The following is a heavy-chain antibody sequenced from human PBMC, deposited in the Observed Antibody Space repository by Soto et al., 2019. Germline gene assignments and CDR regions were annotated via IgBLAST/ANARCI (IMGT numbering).Heavy chain of an antibody. V-gene: IGHV4-39*01. D-gene: IGHD2-15*01. CDR1: GGSISSSSYY. J-gene: IGHJ6*02. Sequence: SETLSLTCTVSGGSISSSSYYWGWIRQPPGKGLGWIGGIFYSGSTYYNPSLKSRVTISVDTSKNQFSLKLSSVTAADTAVYYCARHLTYCSAGSCYYDFPYYGMDVWGQGTTVTVSS. CDR3: ARHLTYCSAGSCYYDFPYYGMDV. CDR2: IFYSGST.